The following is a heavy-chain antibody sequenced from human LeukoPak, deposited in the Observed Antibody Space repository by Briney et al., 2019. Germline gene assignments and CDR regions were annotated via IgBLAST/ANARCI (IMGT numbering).Heavy chain of an antibody. J-gene: IGHJ5*02. Sequence: ASVKVSCKASGYTFTGYYMHWVRQAPGQGLEWMGWINTNSGGTNYAQKFQGRVTMTRDTSISTAYMELSRLRSDDTAVYYCARDRRGRYCSSISCYLGCFDPWGQGTLVTVSS. CDR3: ARDRRGRYCSSISCYLGCFDP. V-gene: IGHV1-2*02. CDR1: GYTFTGYY. CDR2: INTNSGGT. D-gene: IGHD2-2*01.